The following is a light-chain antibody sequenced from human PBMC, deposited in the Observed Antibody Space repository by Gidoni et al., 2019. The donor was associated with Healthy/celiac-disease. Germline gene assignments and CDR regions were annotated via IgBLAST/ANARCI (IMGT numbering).Light chain of an antibody. CDR1: SSNVGSKY. V-gene: IGLV1-47*01. CDR2: RNN. CDR3: AAWDDSLSAL. Sequence: QSVLTQPPSASGTPGQRVTIACSGSSSNVGSKYVDWYQQLPGTAPKLLIYRNNQRPSGVPGRFSGSKSGTSASLAISGIRSEDEADYYCAAWDDSLSALFGGGTKLTVL. J-gene: IGLJ2*01.